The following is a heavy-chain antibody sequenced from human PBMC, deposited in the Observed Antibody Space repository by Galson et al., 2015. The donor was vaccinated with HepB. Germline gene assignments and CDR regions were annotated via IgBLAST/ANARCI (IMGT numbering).Heavy chain of an antibody. V-gene: IGHV5-51*01. CDR2: IHPEDSDT. J-gene: IGHJ5*02. CDR1: GFRFGHFW. D-gene: IGHD1-14*01. Sequence: QSGAEVKMPGESLKISCEGSGFRFGHFWIAWVRQTPEKGLEWMGVIHPEDSDTRYSPSFQGQVTISADNSVRTAYLQWSGLKASDTAIYYCARISGGSVGLSDRFNWFHPWGQGTPVTV. CDR3: ARISGGSVGLSDRFNWFHP.